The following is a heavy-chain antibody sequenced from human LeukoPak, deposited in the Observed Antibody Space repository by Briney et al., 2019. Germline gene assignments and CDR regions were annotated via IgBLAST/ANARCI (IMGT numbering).Heavy chain of an antibody. CDR3: ARGYCSGGSCGFDY. J-gene: IGHJ4*02. V-gene: IGHV3-21*01. Sequence: GGSLRLSCAASGFTFSTYGMNWVRQAPGKGLEWVSSISSSSSYIYYADSVKGRFTISRDSAKNSLYLQMNSLRAEDTAVYYCARGYCSGGSCGFDYWGQGTLFTVSS. CDR1: GFTFSTYG. CDR2: ISSSSSYI. D-gene: IGHD2-15*01.